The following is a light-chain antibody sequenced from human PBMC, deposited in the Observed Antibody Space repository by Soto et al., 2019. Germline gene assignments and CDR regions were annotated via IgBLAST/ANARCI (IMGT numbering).Light chain of an antibody. CDR3: CSSSYRGTFTYV. Sequence: QSVLPQPASVSGSPGQSITISCTGTSSDVGSNNIVSWYQQHPGKAPKLVIYEATKRPSGVSNRFSGSKSGNTASLTISGLQAEDEADYYCCSSSYRGTFTYVFGTGTKVTVL. J-gene: IGLJ1*01. CDR2: EAT. V-gene: IGLV2-23*02. CDR1: SSDVGSNNI.